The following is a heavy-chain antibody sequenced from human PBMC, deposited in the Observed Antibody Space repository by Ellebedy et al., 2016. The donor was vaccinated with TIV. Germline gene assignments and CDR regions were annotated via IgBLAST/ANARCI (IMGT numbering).Heavy chain of an antibody. CDR2: IRKTSDGGLT. Sequence: GGSLRLXXAVSGFTFSNPWMSWVRQAPGKGLEWVGRIRKTSDGGLTEYAAPVKGRFTISRDDSQNTLYLQMNSLKTEDTAVYYCLGNDYGDYWGQGTLFTVAS. CDR1: GFTFSNPW. D-gene: IGHD3-16*01. CDR3: LGNDYGDY. V-gene: IGHV3-15*01. J-gene: IGHJ4*02.